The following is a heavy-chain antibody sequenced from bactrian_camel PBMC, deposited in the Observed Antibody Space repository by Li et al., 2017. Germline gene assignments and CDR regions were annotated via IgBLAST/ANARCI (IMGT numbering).Heavy chain of an antibody. D-gene: IGHD4*01. CDR2: IGRNYEAT. V-gene: IGHV3S63*01. CDR1: GAIGNYA. Sequence: HVQLVESGGASVQAGGSLRLSCVASGAIGNYAMAWFRPTPGREREGVAQIGRNYEATYTDAVKGRFTISRDNAKNTVYLQMDSLKPEDTAVYYCAADRWLWRASFVTRDYALWGQGTQVTVSS. CDR3: AADRWLWRASFVTRDYAL. J-gene: IGHJ4*01.